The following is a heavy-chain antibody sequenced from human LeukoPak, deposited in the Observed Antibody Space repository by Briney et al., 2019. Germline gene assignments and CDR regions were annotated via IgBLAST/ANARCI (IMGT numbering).Heavy chain of an antibody. CDR1: GFTFSSYW. D-gene: IGHD3-22*01. Sequence: GGSLRLSCAASGFTFSSYWMHWVRQAPGKGLVWVSRINSGGSSTSYADSVKGRFTISRDNAKNTLYLQMNSLRAEDTAVYYCARELVRSSGYDYWGQGTLVTVSS. V-gene: IGHV3-74*01. CDR2: INSGGSST. J-gene: IGHJ4*01. CDR3: ARELVRSSGYDY.